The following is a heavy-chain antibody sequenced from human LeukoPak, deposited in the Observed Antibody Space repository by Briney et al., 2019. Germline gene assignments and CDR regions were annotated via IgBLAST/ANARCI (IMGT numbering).Heavy chain of an antibody. D-gene: IGHD4-11*01. CDR2: IIPIFGTA. V-gene: IGHV1-69*05. CDR3: ATSLSNYKYYYFDY. Sequence: GASVKVSCKASGYTFTSYAISWVRQAPGQGLEWMGGIIPIFGTANYAQKFQGRVTITTDESTSTAYMELSSLRSGDTAVYYCATSLSNYKYYYFDYWGQGTLVTVSS. J-gene: IGHJ4*02. CDR1: GYTFTSYA.